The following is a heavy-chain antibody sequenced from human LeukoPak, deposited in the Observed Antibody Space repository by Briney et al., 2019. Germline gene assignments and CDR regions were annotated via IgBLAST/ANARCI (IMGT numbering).Heavy chain of an antibody. Sequence: GGSLRLSCAASGFTFSSYAMSWVRQAPGKGLEWVSAISGSGGSTYYADSVKGRFTISRDNSKNTLCLQMNSLRAEDTAVYYCAISHYYDFWSGYSIGWGQGTLVTVSS. CDR1: GFTFSSYA. V-gene: IGHV3-23*01. CDR3: AISHYYDFWSGYSIG. D-gene: IGHD3-3*01. CDR2: ISGSGGST. J-gene: IGHJ4*02.